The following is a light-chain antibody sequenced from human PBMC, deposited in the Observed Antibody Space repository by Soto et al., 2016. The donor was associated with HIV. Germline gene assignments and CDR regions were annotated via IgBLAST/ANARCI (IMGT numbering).Light chain of an antibody. Sequence: AIRMTQSPSSFSASTGDGVTITCRASQGISSYLAWYQQKPGKAPKLLIYAASTLQSGVPSRFSGSGSGTDFTLTISCLQSEDFATYYCQQLNSYPPFGPGTKVDIK. J-gene: IGKJ3*01. V-gene: IGKV1-8*01. CDR1: QGISSY. CDR3: QQLNSYPP. CDR2: AAS.